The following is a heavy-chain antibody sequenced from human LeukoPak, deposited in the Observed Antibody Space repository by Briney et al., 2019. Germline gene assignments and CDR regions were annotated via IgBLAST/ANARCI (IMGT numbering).Heavy chain of an antibody. CDR1: GGSISNYY. J-gene: IGHJ3*02. Sequence: TSETLSLTCTVSGGSISNYYWSWIRQPPGKGLEWIGYIYYTGSTNYTPSLKSRVTISLDTSKNHFSLKLSSVTAADTATYYCARTSWGYAFDIWGRGPMVTVSS. V-gene: IGHV4-59*01. D-gene: IGHD7-27*01. CDR3: ARTSWGYAFDI. CDR2: IYYTGST.